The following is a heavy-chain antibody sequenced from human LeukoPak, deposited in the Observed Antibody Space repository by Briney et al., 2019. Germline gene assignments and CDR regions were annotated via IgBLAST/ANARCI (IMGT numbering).Heavy chain of an antibody. Sequence: GGSLRLSCGASGFXVTSNSINWVRQAPGKGLEWVSVISTGDEIHYAESVRGRFTISRDSSSNTLSLHMNSLRVEDTAIYYCATSQGPGNHWFDPWGQGTLVTVSS. CDR2: ISTGDEI. V-gene: IGHV3-53*01. CDR1: GFXVTSNS. CDR3: ATSQGPGNHWFDP. J-gene: IGHJ5*02.